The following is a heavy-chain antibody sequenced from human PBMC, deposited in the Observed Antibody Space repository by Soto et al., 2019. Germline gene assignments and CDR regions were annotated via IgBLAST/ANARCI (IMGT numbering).Heavy chain of an antibody. Sequence: EVQLVESGGGLVKPGGSLRLSCAASGFTFSSYSMKWVRQAPGKGLEWVSSISTSSIYIYYVDSVKGRFTISRDNAKNSLYLQMNSLRAEDTAVYYCANHEAADTFSDYYGMNVWGQGTTVTVSS. CDR1: GFTFSSYS. CDR3: ANHEAADTFSDYYGMNV. V-gene: IGHV3-21*01. J-gene: IGHJ6*02. CDR2: ISTSSIYI. D-gene: IGHD6-13*01.